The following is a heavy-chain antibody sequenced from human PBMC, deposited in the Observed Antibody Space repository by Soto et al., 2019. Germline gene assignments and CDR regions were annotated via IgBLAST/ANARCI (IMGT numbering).Heavy chain of an antibody. CDR1: GFTFSSYS. V-gene: IGHV3-21*01. J-gene: IGHJ4*02. D-gene: IGHD3-9*01. CDR3: ARDLGGYFDWLGYFDY. CDR2: ISSSSSYI. Sequence: PGGSLRLSCADSGFTFSSYSMNWVRQAPGKGLEWVSSISSSSSYIYYADSVKGRFTISRDNAKNSLYLQMNSLRAEDTAVYYCARDLGGYFDWLGYFDYWGQGTLVTVSS.